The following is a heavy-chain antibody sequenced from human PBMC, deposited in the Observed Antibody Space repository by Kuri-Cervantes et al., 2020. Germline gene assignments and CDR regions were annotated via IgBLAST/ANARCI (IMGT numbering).Heavy chain of an antibody. J-gene: IGHJ6*02. CDR1: GFTFSSYA. CDR3: AKDISQYCRGDCYPYGMDV. D-gene: IGHD2-21*02. Sequence: GGSLRLSCAASGFTFSSYAMSWVRQAPGKGLEWVSAISGSGGSTYYADSVKGRFTISRDNSKNTLYLQMNSLRAEDTAVYYCAKDISQYCRGDCYPYGMDVWGQGTTVTVSS. V-gene: IGHV3-23*01. CDR2: ISGSGGST.